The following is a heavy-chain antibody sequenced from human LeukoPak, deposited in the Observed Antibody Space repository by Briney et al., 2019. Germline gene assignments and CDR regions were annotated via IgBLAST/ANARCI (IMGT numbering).Heavy chain of an antibody. CDR3: AKFLPISGTKSAFDC. CDR2: VSGGGSTT. Sequence: GGSLRLSCAASGFTFRDYSMTWVRQSLGKGLEWVSAVSGGGSTTYYTDSVKGRFTISRDNSNNTLYLQMNSLRADDTAIYYCAKFLPISGTKSAFDCWGQGTPVTVSS. J-gene: IGHJ4*02. CDR1: GFTFRDYS. D-gene: IGHD6-13*01. V-gene: IGHV3-23*01.